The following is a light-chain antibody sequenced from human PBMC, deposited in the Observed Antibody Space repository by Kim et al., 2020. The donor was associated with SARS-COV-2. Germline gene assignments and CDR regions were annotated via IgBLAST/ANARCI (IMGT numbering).Light chain of an antibody. V-gene: IGKV3-20*01. J-gene: IGKJ1*01. CDR2: AAS. Sequence: LSPGESATLSCRASHIFNSRYLAWYQHKPGKAPRLLIYAASTRANGIPDRFSGSGSGTDFTLTISRLEPEDFAVYYCQQYGSSQTFGQGTKVNIK. CDR1: HIFNSRY. CDR3: QQYGSSQT.